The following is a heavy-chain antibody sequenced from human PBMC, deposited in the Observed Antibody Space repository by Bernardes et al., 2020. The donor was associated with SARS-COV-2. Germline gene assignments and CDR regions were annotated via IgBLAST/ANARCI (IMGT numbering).Heavy chain of an antibody. CDR3: TRVPPYSNSWWDAFDI. CDR2: IRSKANSYAT. Sequence: GGSLRLSCAASGFTFSDSGMYWVRQASGKGLEWVGRIRSKANSYATAYAASVKGRFTISRDDSKNTAYLQMNSLKTEDTALYYCTRVPPYSNSWWDAFDIWGPGTRVTFSS. V-gene: IGHV3-73*01. D-gene: IGHD6-13*01. J-gene: IGHJ3*02. CDR1: GFTFSDSG.